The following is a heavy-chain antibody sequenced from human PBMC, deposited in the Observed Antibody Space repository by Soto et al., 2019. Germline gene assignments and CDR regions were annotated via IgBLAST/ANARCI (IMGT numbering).Heavy chain of an antibody. CDR1: GDSVSSNSAT. CDR2: TYYRSKWFH. Sequence: TLSLTCAISGDSVSSNSATWNWIRQSPSRGLQWLGRTYYRSKWFHDYAVSVESRITINPDTSKNQFSLQLISVTPEDTAVYYCARSITGSAYFDYWGQGTLVTVSS. J-gene: IGHJ4*02. D-gene: IGHD3-10*01. CDR3: ARSITGSAYFDY. V-gene: IGHV6-1*01.